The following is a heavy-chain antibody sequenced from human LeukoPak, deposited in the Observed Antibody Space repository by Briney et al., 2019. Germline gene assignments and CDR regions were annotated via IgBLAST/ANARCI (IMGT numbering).Heavy chain of an antibody. V-gene: IGHV4-59*01. Sequence: SETLSLTCTVSGGSISRYYWSWIRQPPGKGLEWIGYKDYSGSTNYNRSLKSRVTISVDTSKNQFSLKLSSVTAADTAVYYCARDFGHSRSFDDHWGQGTLVTVSS. CDR1: GGSISRYY. D-gene: IGHD3-16*01. CDR2: KDYSGST. CDR3: ARDFGHSRSFDDH. J-gene: IGHJ4*02.